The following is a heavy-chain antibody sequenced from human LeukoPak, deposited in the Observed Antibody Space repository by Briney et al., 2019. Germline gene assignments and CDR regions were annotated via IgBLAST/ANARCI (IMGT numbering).Heavy chain of an antibody. CDR3: ATSGAVATTDY. CDR2: ISGGGSTI. V-gene: IGHV3-48*03. CDR1: GFTLSSYE. D-gene: IGHD6-19*01. J-gene: IGHJ4*02. Sequence: GGSLRLSCAASGFTLSSYEMNWVRQAPGKGLEWVSYISGGGSTIYYADSVKGRFTISRDNAKNSLYLQTNSLRAEDTAVYYCATSGAVATTDYWGQGTLVTVSS.